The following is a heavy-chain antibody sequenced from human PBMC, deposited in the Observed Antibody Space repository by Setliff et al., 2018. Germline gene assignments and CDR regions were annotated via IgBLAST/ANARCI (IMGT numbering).Heavy chain of an antibody. CDR1: GYSISSGYI. CDR3: ARDRSSGWYGDYFDY. D-gene: IGHD6-19*01. Sequence: SETLSLTCTVSGYSISSGYIWGWIRQPPGKGLEWVGNIGHTGSINYNPSLKSRLTISRDTSKNQFSLKLNSVTAADTAVYYCARDRSSGWYGDYFDYWGQGTLVTVSS. J-gene: IGHJ4*02. V-gene: IGHV4-38-2*02. CDR2: IGHTGSI.